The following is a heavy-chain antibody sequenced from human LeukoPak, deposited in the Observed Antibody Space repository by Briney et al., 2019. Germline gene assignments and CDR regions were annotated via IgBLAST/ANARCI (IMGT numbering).Heavy chain of an antibody. J-gene: IGHJ4*02. D-gene: IGHD2-21*01. Sequence: ASVKVSCKASGYTFTGYSMQWVRQAPGQGLEWMGWINPNSGDTDYAQKLQGRVTMTTDTSISTAYMELSGLRSDDTAVYYCTRRANCRGDCTLDYWGQGTLVTVSS. CDR1: GYTFTGYS. CDR2: INPNSGDT. V-gene: IGHV1-2*02. CDR3: TRRANCRGDCTLDY.